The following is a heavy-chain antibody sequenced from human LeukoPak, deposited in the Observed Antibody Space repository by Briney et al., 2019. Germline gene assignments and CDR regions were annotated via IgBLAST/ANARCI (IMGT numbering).Heavy chain of an antibody. CDR3: ARLVMGVGGWFDP. Sequence: SETLSLTCTVSGGSISSSSYYWSWIRQPPGKGLEGIGYIYYSGSTNYNPSLKSRVTISVDTSKNQFSLKLSSVTAADTAVYYCARLVMGVGGWFDPWGQGTLVTVSS. J-gene: IGHJ5*02. D-gene: IGHD2-21*01. CDR1: GGSISSSSYY. CDR2: IYYSGST. V-gene: IGHV4-61*05.